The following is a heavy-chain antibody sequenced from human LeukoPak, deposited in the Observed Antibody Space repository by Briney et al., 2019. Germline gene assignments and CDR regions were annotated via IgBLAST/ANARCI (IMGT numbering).Heavy chain of an antibody. CDR1: GYTFTSYG. CDR3: ARYSSSCHCFDY. J-gene: IGHJ4*02. V-gene: IGHV1-2*02. CDR2: ISAYSGGT. Sequence: ASVKVSCKASGYTFTSYGISWVRQAPGQGLEWMGWISAYSGGTNYAQKFQGRVTMTRDTSISTAYMELSRLRSDDTAVYYCARYSSSCHCFDYWGQGTLVTVSS. D-gene: IGHD6-6*01.